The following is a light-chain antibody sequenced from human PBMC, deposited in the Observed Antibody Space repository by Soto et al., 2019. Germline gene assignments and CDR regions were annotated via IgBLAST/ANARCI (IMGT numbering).Light chain of an antibody. CDR3: QQYDKWPWT. CDR1: QTINNN. Sequence: DIVMTQSPATLSRSAGERATLSCRASQTINNNLAWNQQKPGQAPRLLIYGASTRATGIPDRFSGSGSGTEFTLTISSLQSEDFAVYYCQQYDKWPWTFGQGTKVEIK. CDR2: GAS. V-gene: IGKV3-15*01. J-gene: IGKJ1*01.